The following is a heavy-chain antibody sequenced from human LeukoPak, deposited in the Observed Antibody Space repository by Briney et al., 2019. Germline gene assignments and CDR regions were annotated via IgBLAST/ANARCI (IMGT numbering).Heavy chain of an antibody. Sequence: GGSLRLSCTVSGFTVSSNSMSWVRQAPGKGLEWVSAISDNGYDTFYADSVKGRFTISRDNSKNAVYLQMNSLRAEDTAIYYCARDSRITMIMGYEDYWGQGTLVTVSS. D-gene: IGHD3-22*01. V-gene: IGHV3-23*01. J-gene: IGHJ4*02. CDR1: GFTVSSNS. CDR2: ISDNGYDT. CDR3: ARDSRITMIMGYEDY.